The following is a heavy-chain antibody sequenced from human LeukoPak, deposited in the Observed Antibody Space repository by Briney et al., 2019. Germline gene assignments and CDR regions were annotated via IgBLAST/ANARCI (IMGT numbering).Heavy chain of an antibody. CDR1: GFTFSDYW. Sequence: GGSLRLSCAASGFTFSDYWMHWVRQAPGKGLMWVSLIHSDGGTTNYADSVKGRFTISRDNAKNTVYLQMNSLRVEDTAVYYCARGTYSSAEGGQGNRVMVSA. V-gene: IGHV3-74*01. D-gene: IGHD1-26*01. CDR3: ARGTYSSAE. CDR2: IHSDGGTT. J-gene: IGHJ4*02.